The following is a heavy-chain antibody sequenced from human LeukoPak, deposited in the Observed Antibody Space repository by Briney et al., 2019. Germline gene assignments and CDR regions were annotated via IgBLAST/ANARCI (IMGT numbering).Heavy chain of an antibody. Sequence: GSLRLSCAASGFTFSSYAVHWIRQPPGKGLEWIGSIYYSGSTYYNPSLKSRVTISVDTSKNQFSLKLSSVTAADTAVYYCARHPYYDFWNSNWFDPWGQGTLVTVSS. CDR1: GFTFSSYA. V-gene: IGHV4-39*01. D-gene: IGHD3-3*01. J-gene: IGHJ5*02. CDR2: IYYSGST. CDR3: ARHPYYDFWNSNWFDP.